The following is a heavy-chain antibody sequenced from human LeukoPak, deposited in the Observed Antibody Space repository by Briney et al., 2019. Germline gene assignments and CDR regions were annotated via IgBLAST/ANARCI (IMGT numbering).Heavy chain of an antibody. CDR2: MNPNSGNK. J-gene: IGHJ5*02. CDR3: ARSQVVPAAINWFDP. Sequence: ASVKVSCKASGYTFTSYDINWVRQATGQGLEWMGWMNPNSGNKGYAQKFQGRVTITRNTSISTAYMELSSLRYEDTAVYYCARSQVVPAAINWFDPWGQGTLVTVSS. V-gene: IGHV1-8*03. D-gene: IGHD2-2*02. CDR1: GYTFTSYD.